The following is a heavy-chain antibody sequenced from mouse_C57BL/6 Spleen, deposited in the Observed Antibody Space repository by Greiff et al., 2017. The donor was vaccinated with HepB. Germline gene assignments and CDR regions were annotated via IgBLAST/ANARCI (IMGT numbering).Heavy chain of an antibody. V-gene: IGHV5-17*01. CDR2: ISSGSSTI. CDR3: ARYYGSSYGYVDV. D-gene: IGHD1-1*01. J-gene: IGHJ1*03. CDR1: GFTFSDYG. Sequence: EVQGVESGGGLVKPGGSLKLSCAASGFTFSDYGMHWVRQAPEKGLEWVAYISSGSSTIYYADTVKGRFTISRDNAKNTLFLQMTSLRSEDTAMYYCARYYGSSYGYVDVWGTGTTVTVSS.